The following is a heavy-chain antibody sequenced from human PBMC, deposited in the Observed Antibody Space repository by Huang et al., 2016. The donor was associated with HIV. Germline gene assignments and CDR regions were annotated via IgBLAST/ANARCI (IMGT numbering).Heavy chain of an antibody. Sequence: VESGGRLVQPGGSIRLSCVGPTFTFGAYWMSWVRQSPGKGLEWVANIKQDEIEKYYVESVKGRFNISRDNAKKVLFLEMNNVRVEDMATYYCATKTAAMDIWGQGTTVTVS. V-gene: IGHV3-7*01. CDR3: ATKTAAMDI. D-gene: IGHD1-7*01. CDR1: TFTFGAYW. CDR2: IKQDEIEK. J-gene: IGHJ6*02.